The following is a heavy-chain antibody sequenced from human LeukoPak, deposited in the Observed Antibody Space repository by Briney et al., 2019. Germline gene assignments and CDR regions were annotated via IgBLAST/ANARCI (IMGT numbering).Heavy chain of an antibody. D-gene: IGHD6-6*01. V-gene: IGHV4-34*01. J-gene: IGHJ3*02. CDR1: GASFSGYY. Sequence: SETLSLTCAVYGASFSGYYWSRIRQPPGKGLEWIGEINHSGSTNYNPSLKSRVTISVDTSKNQFSLKLSSVTAADTAVYYCAQARFSPDAFDIWGQGTMVTVSS. CDR3: AQARFSPDAFDI. CDR2: INHSGST.